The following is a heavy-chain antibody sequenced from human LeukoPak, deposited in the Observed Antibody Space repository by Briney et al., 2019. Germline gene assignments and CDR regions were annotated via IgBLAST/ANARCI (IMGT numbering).Heavy chain of an antibody. CDR1: GGSISSSNYY. J-gene: IGHJ4*02. CDR2: IYYSGST. Sequence: SETLSLTCTVSGGSISSSNYYWGWIRQPPGKGLEWIGSIYYSGSTYYNPSLKSRVTIFVDTSKNQFSLKLSSVTAADTAVYYCARQSRYYDTSGRYYFDYWGQGTLVTVSS. CDR3: ARQSRYYDTSGRYYFDY. D-gene: IGHD3-22*01. V-gene: IGHV4-39*01.